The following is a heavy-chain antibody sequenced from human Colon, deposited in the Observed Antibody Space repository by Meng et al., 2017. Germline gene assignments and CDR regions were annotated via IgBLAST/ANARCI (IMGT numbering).Heavy chain of an antibody. CDR2: IIPIFGTP. V-gene: IGHV1-69*06. D-gene: IGHD3-22*01. J-gene: IGHJ4*02. CDR1: GGTFTYFA. CDR3: ARDDDTSSRYSQFNY. Sequence: QVQLVESGAEVKKPGSSVKVSCKASGGTFTYFAFSWVRQAPGQGLEWMGGIIPIFGTPHYAQKFHGRVTITADKSTNTAYMELSSLRSEDTAMYFCARDDDTSSRYSQFNYWGQGILVTVSS.